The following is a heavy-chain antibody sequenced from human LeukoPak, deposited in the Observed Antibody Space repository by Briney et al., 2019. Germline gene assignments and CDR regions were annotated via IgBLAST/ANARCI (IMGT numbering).Heavy chain of an antibody. Sequence: GGSLRLSCAASGFTFSSYGMHWVRQAPGKVLEWVSFIRYYVSNKYYADSVKGRFTISRDNSKNTLYLQMNSLRAEDTAVYYCAKDYYDFWSGYYLDAFDIWGQGTMVTVSS. J-gene: IGHJ3*02. CDR2: IRYYVSNK. CDR1: GFTFSSYG. V-gene: IGHV3-30*02. CDR3: AKDYYDFWSGYYLDAFDI. D-gene: IGHD3-3*01.